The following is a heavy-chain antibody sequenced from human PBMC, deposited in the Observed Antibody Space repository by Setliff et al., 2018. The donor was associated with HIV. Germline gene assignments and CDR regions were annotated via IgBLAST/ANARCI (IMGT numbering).Heavy chain of an antibody. V-gene: IGHV1-18*01. Sequence: GASVKVSCKASGYTFTSYGISWVRQAPGQGLEWMGWISAYNGNTNYAQKLQGRVTMTTDTSTSTAYMELRSLRSDDTAVYYCARDRGVVVVAATGDGVFDYWGQGTLVTVSS. CDR2: ISAYNGNT. D-gene: IGHD2-15*01. CDR3: ARDRGVVVVAATGDGVFDY. J-gene: IGHJ4*02. CDR1: GYTFTSYG.